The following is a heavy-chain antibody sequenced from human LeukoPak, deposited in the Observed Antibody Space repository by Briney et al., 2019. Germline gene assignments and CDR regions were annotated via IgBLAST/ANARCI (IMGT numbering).Heavy chain of an antibody. CDR2: ISSSSSYI. V-gene: IGHV3-21*01. CDR3: ARGLAIDCSGGSCYSEYYYYYGMDV. J-gene: IGHJ6*02. CDR1: GFTFSSYS. D-gene: IGHD2-15*01. Sequence: KAGGSLRLSCAASGFTFSSYSMNWVRQAPGKGLEWVSSISSSSSYIYYADSVKGRFTISRDNAKNSLYLQMNSLRAEDTAVYYCARGLAIDCSGGSCYSEYYYYYGMDVWGQGTTVTVSS.